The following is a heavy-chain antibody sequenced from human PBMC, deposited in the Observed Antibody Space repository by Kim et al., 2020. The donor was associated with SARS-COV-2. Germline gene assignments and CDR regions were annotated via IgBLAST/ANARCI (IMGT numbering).Heavy chain of an antibody. CDR3: TTGGSYDYYYGMDV. D-gene: IGHD1-26*01. V-gene: IGHV3-15*01. Sequence: GGSLRLSCAASGFTFSNAWMSWVRQAPGKGLEWVGRIKSKTDGGTTDYAAPVKGRFTISRDDSKNTLYLQMNSLKTEDTAVYYCTTGGSYDYYYGMDVWGQGTTVTVSS. J-gene: IGHJ6*02. CDR1: GFTFSNAW. CDR2: IKSKTDGGTT.